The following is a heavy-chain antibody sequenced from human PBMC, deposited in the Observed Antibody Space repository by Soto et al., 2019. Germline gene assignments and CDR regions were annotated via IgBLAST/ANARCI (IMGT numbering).Heavy chain of an antibody. J-gene: IGHJ4*02. Sequence: QVQLVQSGAEVKKPGSSVKVSCKASGGTFSSYAISWVRQAPGQGLEWMGGIIPIFGTANYAQKFQGRVTITADISTSKAYRELSSVSFGDTAVYYCAREGGVGATTGWDWGQGTLVTVSS. D-gene: IGHD1-26*01. CDR2: IIPIFGTA. V-gene: IGHV1-69*06. CDR1: GGTFSSYA. CDR3: AREGGVGATTGWD.